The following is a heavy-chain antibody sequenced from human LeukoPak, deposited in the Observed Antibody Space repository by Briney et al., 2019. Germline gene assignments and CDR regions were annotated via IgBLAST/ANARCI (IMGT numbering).Heavy chain of an antibody. V-gene: IGHV4-30-4*08. CDR2: IYYSGST. CDR3: ARVVLQRERYFDY. J-gene: IGHJ4*02. Sequence: SLTLSFTRNVSGASISSGDYYWSWIRPPQKKGLEWIGYIYYSGSTYYNPSLKSRVTISVDTSKNQYSLKLSSVTAADTAVYYCARVVLQRERYFDYWGQGTLVTVSS. CDR1: GASISSGDYY. D-gene: IGHD1-1*01.